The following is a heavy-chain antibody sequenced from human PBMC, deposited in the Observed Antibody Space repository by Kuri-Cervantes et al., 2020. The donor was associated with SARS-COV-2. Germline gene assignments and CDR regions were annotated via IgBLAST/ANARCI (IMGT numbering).Heavy chain of an antibody. Sequence: LSLTCAASGFTFRSYAMSWVRQAPGKGLEWGSAISGRGGSTYYADSDKGRFTNSRDNSQNTLDLQMNSLRADDTAVYYCASNQISYGGNYGSYWYFDLWGRGTLVTVSS. D-gene: IGHD4-23*01. CDR2: ISGRGGST. V-gene: IGHV3-23*01. CDR1: GFTFRSYA. CDR3: ASNQISYGGNYGSYWYFDL. J-gene: IGHJ2*01.